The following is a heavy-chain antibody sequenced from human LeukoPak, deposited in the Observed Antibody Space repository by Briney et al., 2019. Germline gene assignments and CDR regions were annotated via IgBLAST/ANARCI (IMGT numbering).Heavy chain of an antibody. D-gene: IGHD3-22*01. J-gene: IGHJ6*02. CDR3: ARFYDSSGYYYSPYYYYGMDV. CDR1: GFTFSSYS. Sequence: PGGSLRLSCAASGFTFSSYSMNWVRQAPGKGLEWVSSISSSSSYIYYADSVKGRFTISRDNAKNSLYLQMNSLRAEDTAVYYCARFYDSSGYYYSPYYYYGMDVWGQGTTVTVSS. V-gene: IGHV3-21*01. CDR2: ISSSSSYI.